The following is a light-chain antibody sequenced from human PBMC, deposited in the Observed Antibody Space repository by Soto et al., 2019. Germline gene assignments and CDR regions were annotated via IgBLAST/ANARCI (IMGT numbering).Light chain of an antibody. V-gene: IGLV2-14*01. CDR3: TSYTSISTYL. J-gene: IGLJ1*01. CDR2: DVT. Sequence: QSALTQPASVSGPPGQSITISCTGTSSDVGAYNYVSWYQHHPGKAPRLVIYDVTNRPSGISDSFSGSKSGNTASLTISGILAEYEADYYRTSYTSISTYLFGPGTKLPVL. CDR1: SSDVGAYNY.